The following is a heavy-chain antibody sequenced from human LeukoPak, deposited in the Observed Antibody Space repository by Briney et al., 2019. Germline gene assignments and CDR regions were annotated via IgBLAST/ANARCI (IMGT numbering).Heavy chain of an antibody. D-gene: IGHD3-22*01. Sequence: GESLEIPCQGPGAPSISYWIGWARQLPGKDLERLGIIYLGDSDTRYSPSFQGQVTISADTSISTAYLQWSSLKASDTAMYYCARHYHDRSGYSYYYGMDVWGEGTTVTVSS. CDR1: GAPSISYW. CDR2: IYLGDSDT. V-gene: IGHV5-51*01. J-gene: IGHJ6*04. CDR3: ARHYHDRSGYSYYYGMDV.